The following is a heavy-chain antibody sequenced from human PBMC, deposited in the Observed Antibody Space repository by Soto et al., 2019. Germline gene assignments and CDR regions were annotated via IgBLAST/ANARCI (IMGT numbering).Heavy chain of an antibody. D-gene: IGHD3-10*01. CDR1: GFTFTSYG. J-gene: IGHJ4*02. CDR2: IWYDGIKK. CDR3: ARPDLSGSYYRPFFDQ. Sequence: QVQLVESGGGVVQPGRSLRLSCAVSGFTFTSYGMHWVRPAPGKGLEWVALIWYDGIKKFYADSVKGRFTISRDNSQNILYLQLNSLRAEDTAVYYCARPDLSGSYYRPFFDQWGQGTLVTVSS. V-gene: IGHV3-33*08.